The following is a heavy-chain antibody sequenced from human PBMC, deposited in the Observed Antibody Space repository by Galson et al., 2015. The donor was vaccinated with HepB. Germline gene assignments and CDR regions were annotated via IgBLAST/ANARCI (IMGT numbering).Heavy chain of an antibody. CDR1: GYDFTSHG. CDR2: VSTLNGNT. D-gene: IGHD2-8*01. V-gene: IGHV1-18*01. CDR3: ARQFYASQNGHYYYHMDV. Sequence: SVKVSCKASGYDFTSHGVSWARQAPGKGLEWMGWVSTLNGNTNYAQKFHGRVTLTTDPSTTTVYMDLTGLRSDDTAVYYCARQFYASQNGHYYYHMDVWGEGTRVTVSS. J-gene: IGHJ6*03.